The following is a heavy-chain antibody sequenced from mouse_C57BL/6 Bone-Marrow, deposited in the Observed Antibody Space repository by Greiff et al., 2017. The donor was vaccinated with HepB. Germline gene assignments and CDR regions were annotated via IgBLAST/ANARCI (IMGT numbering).Heavy chain of an antibody. J-gene: IGHJ3*01. Sequence: EVKVEESGGGLVKPGGSLKLSCAASGFTFSSYAMSWVRQTPEKRLEWVATISDGGSYTYYPDNVKGRFTISRDNAKNNLYLQMSHLKSEDTAMYYCARGCLFAYWGQGTLVTVSA. CDR3: ARGCLFAY. CDR2: ISDGGSYT. D-gene: IGHD3-3*01. CDR1: GFTFSSYA. V-gene: IGHV5-4*03.